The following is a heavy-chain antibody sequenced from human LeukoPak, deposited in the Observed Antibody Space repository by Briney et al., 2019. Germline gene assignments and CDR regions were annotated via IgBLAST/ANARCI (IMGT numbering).Heavy chain of an antibody. D-gene: IGHD3-22*01. CDR3: ATVYSYDSSAYYRLDY. V-gene: IGHV3-23*01. J-gene: IGHJ4*02. Sequence: GGSLRLSCAASGFTFSSYAMSWVRQAPGKGLEWVSAISGSGGSTYYADSVKGRFTISRDNSKNTLYLQMNSLRAEDTAVYYCATVYSYDSSAYYRLDYWGQGTLVTVSS. CDR1: GFTFSSYA. CDR2: ISGSGGST.